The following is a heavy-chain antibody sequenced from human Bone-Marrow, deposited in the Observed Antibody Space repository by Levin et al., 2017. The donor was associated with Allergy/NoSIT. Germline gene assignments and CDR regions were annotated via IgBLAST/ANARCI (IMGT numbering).Heavy chain of an antibody. CDR1: GFVFSTYN. Sequence: TSGGSLRLSCAASGFVFSTYNMNWVRQAPGKGLEWVSSISSGSGYIYYADSVKGRFTISRDNAKNSLYLQMNSLRAEDTAVYYCARVEMSDGGCQAGSSRCGVDVWGQGTTVTVSS. CDR2: ISSGSGYI. V-gene: IGHV3-21*01. CDR3: ARVEMSDGGCQAGSSRCGVDV. J-gene: IGHJ6*02. D-gene: IGHD2-15*01.